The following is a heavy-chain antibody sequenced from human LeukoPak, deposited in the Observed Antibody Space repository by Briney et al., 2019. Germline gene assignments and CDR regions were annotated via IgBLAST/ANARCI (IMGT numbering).Heavy chain of an antibody. D-gene: IGHD3-16*02. CDR3: AKDGDRILDY. V-gene: IGHV3-30*18. Sequence: PGGSLRLSCAASGFTFSSYGIYWVRQAPGKGLEWVAVISHDGSKKYYADSVKGRFTISRDNSKNTVYLQMSSLRGEDTAVYYCAKDGDRILDYWGQGTLVTVSS. J-gene: IGHJ4*02. CDR1: GFTFSSYG. CDR2: ISHDGSKK.